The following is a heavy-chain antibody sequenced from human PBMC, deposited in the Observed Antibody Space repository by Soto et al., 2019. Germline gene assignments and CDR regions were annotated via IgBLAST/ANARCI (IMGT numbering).Heavy chain of an antibody. J-gene: IGHJ5*02. CDR2: IYYSGST. Sequence: SETLSLTCTVSGGSISSGDYYWSWIRQPPGKGLEWIGYIYYSGSTYYNPSLKSRVTISVDTSKNQFSLKLSSVTAADTAAYYCARECVLRFLEGSNWFDPWGQGTLVTVSS. CDR1: GGSISSGDYY. CDR3: ARECVLRFLEGSNWFDP. V-gene: IGHV4-30-4*01. D-gene: IGHD3-3*01.